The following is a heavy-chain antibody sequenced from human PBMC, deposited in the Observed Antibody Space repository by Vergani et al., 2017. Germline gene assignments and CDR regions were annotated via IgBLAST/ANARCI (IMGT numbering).Heavy chain of an antibody. CDR2: LSASGHNT. Sequence: EMQLLESGGGLVKPGGSLRLSCAASGVTFGSYAMIWVRQAPGEALEWVSALSASGHNTYYADSVKGRFTISRDNSKNTLYLQMNNLRTEDTAIYYCAKQYFVSGNYLFDYWGQGTLVTVSS. V-gene: IGHV3-23*01. CDR3: AKQYFVSGNYLFDY. D-gene: IGHD3-10*01. J-gene: IGHJ4*02. CDR1: GVTFGSYA.